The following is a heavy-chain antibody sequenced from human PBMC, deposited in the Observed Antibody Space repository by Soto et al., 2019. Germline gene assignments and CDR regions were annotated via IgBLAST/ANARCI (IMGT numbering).Heavy chain of an antibody. Sequence: ASVKVSCTASGYTFNGYYMHWVRQAPGQGLEWMGWINPDTGVTKYAEKFQGRVTMTRDTSISTAYMEMSRLRSDDTAFYYCARKVRDYNFDYWGQGALVTVSS. J-gene: IGHJ4*02. CDR3: ARKVRDYNFDY. CDR2: INPDTGVT. CDR1: GYTFNGYY. D-gene: IGHD4-17*01. V-gene: IGHV1-2*02.